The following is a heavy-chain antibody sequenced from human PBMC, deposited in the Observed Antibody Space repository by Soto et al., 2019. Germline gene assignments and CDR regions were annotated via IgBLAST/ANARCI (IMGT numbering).Heavy chain of an antibody. CDR3: ARGGGVYYFDY. CDR2: IYYSGIT. J-gene: IGHJ4*02. Sequence: SETLSLTCTVSGGSISSYYWSWIRQPPGKGLEWIGYIYYSGITDYNPALKSRVTISVDTSKSQFSLKLSSVTAADTAVYYCARGGGVYYFDYWGQGTLVTVSS. D-gene: IGHD2-8*02. V-gene: IGHV4-59*01. CDR1: GGSISSYY.